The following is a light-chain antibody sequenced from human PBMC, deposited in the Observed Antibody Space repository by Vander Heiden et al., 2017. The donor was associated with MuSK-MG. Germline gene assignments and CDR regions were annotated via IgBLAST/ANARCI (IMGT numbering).Light chain of an antibody. V-gene: IGKV1-39*01. Sequence: DLQMTQSPSSLSASVGDRVTIICRATQNIGNYLNWYQQKVGKAPQLLIYAATRLQSGVPSRFSGSGSGTEFTLNISSLQREDFATYYCQQGYTKPLTFGGGTKVEIK. CDR3: QQGYTKPLT. CDR2: AAT. CDR1: QNIGNY. J-gene: IGKJ4*01.